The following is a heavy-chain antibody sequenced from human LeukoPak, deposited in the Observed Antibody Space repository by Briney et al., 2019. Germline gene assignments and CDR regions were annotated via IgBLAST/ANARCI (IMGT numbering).Heavy chain of an antibody. V-gene: IGHV1-24*01. J-gene: IGHJ4*02. CDR1: GYTLSELS. Sequence: ASVKVSCKVSGYTLSELSMHWVRQAPAKGLEAMGGFAPEDGETIYAQKFQGRVTMTEDTSTDTAYMELSSLRSEDTAVYYCATSRTMVRGVIYFDFDYWGQGTLVTVSS. D-gene: IGHD3-10*01. CDR3: ATSRTMVRGVIYFDFDY. CDR2: FAPEDGET.